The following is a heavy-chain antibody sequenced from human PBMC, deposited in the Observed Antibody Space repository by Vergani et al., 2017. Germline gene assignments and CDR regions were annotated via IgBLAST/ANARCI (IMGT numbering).Heavy chain of an antibody. CDR2: INAGNGNT. CDR3: ARWVVAATRYYYYGMDV. J-gene: IGHJ6*02. V-gene: IGHV1-3*01. Sequence: QVQLVQSGAEAKKPGASVKVSCKASGYTFTSYAMHWVRQAPGQRLEWMGWINAGNGNTKYSQKFQGRVTITRDTSASTAYMELSSLRSEDTAVYYCARWVVAATRYYYYGMDVWGQGTTVTVSS. D-gene: IGHD2-15*01. CDR1: GYTFTSYA.